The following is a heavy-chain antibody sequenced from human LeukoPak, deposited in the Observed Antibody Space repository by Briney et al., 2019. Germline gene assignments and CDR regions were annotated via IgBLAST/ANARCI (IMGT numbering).Heavy chain of an antibody. CDR3: ARLGYDFWSGYYQYYYYGMDV. V-gene: IGHV4-39*01. Sequence: SETLSLTCTVSGGSISSSSYYWGWIRQPPGKGLEWIGSIYYSGSTYYNPSLKSRVTISVDTSKNQFSLKLSSVTAADTAVYYCARLGYDFWSGYYQYYYYGMDVWGQGTTVTVSS. J-gene: IGHJ6*02. CDR1: GGSISSSSYY. CDR2: IYYSGST. D-gene: IGHD3-3*01.